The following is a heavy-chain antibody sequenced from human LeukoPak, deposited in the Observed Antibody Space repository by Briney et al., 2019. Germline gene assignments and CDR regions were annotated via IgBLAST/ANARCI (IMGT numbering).Heavy chain of an antibody. J-gene: IGHJ4*02. V-gene: IGHV3-7*03. CDR3: AKDGFRGIVLYYFDS. Sequence: GGSLRLSCAASGFTFTTYWMNWVRQAPGKGLEWVAIIKQDGSEKYYVDSVKGRFTISRDNAKNSLYLQMNSLRGEDTAFYYCAKDGFRGIVLYYFDSWGQGTLVTVSS. CDR2: IKQDGSEK. D-gene: IGHD3-10*01. CDR1: GFTFTTYW.